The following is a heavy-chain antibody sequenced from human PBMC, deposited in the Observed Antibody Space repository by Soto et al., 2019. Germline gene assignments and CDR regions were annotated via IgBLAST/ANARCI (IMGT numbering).Heavy chain of an antibody. CDR1: GFTFDDYD. J-gene: IGHJ6*02. D-gene: IGHD6-13*01. Sequence: EVQLVESGGGLVQPGRSLRLSCAASGFTFDDYDMHWVRQAPGKGMEWVRGISWNSGTIGYADSVKGRFTISRDNAKNSLYLQMNSLRGEDTALYYCAKDMRGGSSSSRYYYGLDVWGHGTTVTVYS. V-gene: IGHV3-9*01. CDR3: AKDMRGGSSSSRYYYGLDV. CDR2: ISWNSGTI.